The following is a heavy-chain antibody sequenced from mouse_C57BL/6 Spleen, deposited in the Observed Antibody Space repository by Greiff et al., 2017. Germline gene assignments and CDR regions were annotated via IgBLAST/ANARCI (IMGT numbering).Heavy chain of an antibody. V-gene: IGHV1-63*01. Sequence: VMLVESGAGLVRPGTSVSMSCKASGYTFTNYWLGWAKQRPGHGLEWIGDIYTGGGYTNYNEKFKGKATLTADKSASTAYMQFSSLTSEDSAIYYCARYGYGSSPDYWGQGTTLTVSS. J-gene: IGHJ2*01. D-gene: IGHD1-1*01. CDR2: IYTGGGYT. CDR1: GYTFTNYW. CDR3: ARYGYGSSPDY.